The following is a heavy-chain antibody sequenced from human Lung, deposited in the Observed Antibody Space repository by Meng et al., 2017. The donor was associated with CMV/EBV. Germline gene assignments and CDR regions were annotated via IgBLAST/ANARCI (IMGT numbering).Heavy chain of an antibody. J-gene: IGHJ6*02. D-gene: IGHD3-3*01. CDR3: ARDRPYYDFWSGYGMDV. Sequence: GESLKISCVASGFTFNTYWMSWVRQAPGKGLEWVANIKQDGSEKYYVGSVKGRFTISRDNAKNSLYLQMNSLRAEDTAVYYCARDRPYYDFWSGYGMDVWGQGXTVTVSS. V-gene: IGHV3-7*01. CDR2: IKQDGSEK. CDR1: GFTFNTYW.